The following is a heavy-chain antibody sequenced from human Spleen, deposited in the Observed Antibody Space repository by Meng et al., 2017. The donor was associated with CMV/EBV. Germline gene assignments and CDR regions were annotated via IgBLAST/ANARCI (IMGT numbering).Heavy chain of an antibody. CDR3: YMGHYSGA. CDR2: IRFDASNK. D-gene: IGHD2-21*01. Sequence: GGSLRLSCAASGFTFSNYGMHWVRQAPDEGLEWVTFIRFDASNKYYADSVKGRFTISRDNARNTLYLQMNSLRDDDTAVYYCYMGHYSGAWGQGTPVTVSS. J-gene: IGHJ5*02. CDR1: GFTFSNYG. V-gene: IGHV3-30*02.